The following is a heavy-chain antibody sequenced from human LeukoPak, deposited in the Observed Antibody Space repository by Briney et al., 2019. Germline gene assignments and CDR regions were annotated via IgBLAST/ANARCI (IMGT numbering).Heavy chain of an antibody. CDR1: GFTFSNYW. Sequence: GGSLRLSCEASGFTFSNYWMSWVRQAPGKGLEWVANISPDGSAAFYVDYVKGRVTISRDNAKNSLYLQMFSLRAEDTAVYYCAKDHYDSSGYYPTNWFDPWGQGTLVTVSS. CDR3: AKDHYDSSGYYPTNWFDP. V-gene: IGHV3-7*01. CDR2: ISPDGSAA. D-gene: IGHD3-22*01. J-gene: IGHJ5*02.